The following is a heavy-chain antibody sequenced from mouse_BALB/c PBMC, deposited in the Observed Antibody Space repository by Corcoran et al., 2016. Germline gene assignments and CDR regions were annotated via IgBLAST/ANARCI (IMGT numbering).Heavy chain of an antibody. D-gene: IGHD4-1*01. CDR2: IDPANGNT. CDR1: GFNIKDTY. Sequence: EVQLQQSGAELVKPGASVKLSCTASGFNIKDTYMHWVKQRPEQGLEWIGRIDPANGNTKYDPKFQGKATITADTSSNTAYLQLSSRTSEDPAVYYCANWDWDCYVWGAGTTVTVSS. J-gene: IGHJ1*01. V-gene: IGHV14-3*02. CDR3: ANWDWDCYV.